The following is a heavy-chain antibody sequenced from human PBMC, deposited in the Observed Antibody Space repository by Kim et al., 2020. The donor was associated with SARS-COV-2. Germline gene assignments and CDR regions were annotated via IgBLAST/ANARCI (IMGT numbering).Heavy chain of an antibody. CDR1: GFTVSSNY. Sequence: GGSLRLSCAASGFTVSSNYMSWVRQAPGKGLEWVSVIYSGGNTYYADSVKGRFTISRDNSKNTLYLQMNSLRAEDTAVYYCAREGCSGGSCYSFSDYYGMDVWGQGTTVTVSS. V-gene: IGHV3-66*02. CDR3: AREGCSGGSCYSFSDYYGMDV. CDR2: IYSGGNT. J-gene: IGHJ6*02. D-gene: IGHD2-15*01.